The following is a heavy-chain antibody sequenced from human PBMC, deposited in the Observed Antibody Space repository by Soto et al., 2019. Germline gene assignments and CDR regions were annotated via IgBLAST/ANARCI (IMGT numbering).Heavy chain of an antibody. J-gene: IGHJ4*02. CDR2: IIPIFGTA. Sequence: QVQLVQSGAEVKKPGSSVKVSCKASGCTFSSYAISWVRQAPGQGLEWMGGIIPIFGTANYAQKFQGRVTITADESTSTAYMELSSLRSEDTAVYYCARYGNGYNLGLKYYFDYWGQGTLVTVSS. V-gene: IGHV1-69*01. D-gene: IGHD5-12*01. CDR1: GCTFSSYA. CDR3: ARYGNGYNLGLKYYFDY.